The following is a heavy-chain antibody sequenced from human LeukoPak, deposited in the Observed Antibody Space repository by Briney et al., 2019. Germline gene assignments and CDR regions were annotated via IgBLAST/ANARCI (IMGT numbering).Heavy chain of an antibody. Sequence: GASVKVSCKASGYTFTSYYMHWVRQAPGQGLEWMGIINPSGGSTSYAQKFQGRVTMTRDTSTSTVYMELSSLRSEDTAVYYCARGGAYYYDSSGYYQVGYYFDYWGQGTLVTVSS. CDR1: GYTFTSYY. CDR2: INPSGGST. CDR3: ARGGAYYYDSSGYYQVGYYFDY. J-gene: IGHJ4*02. D-gene: IGHD3-22*01. V-gene: IGHV1-46*01.